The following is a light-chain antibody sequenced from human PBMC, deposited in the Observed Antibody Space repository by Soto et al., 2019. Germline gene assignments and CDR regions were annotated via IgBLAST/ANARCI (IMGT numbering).Light chain of an antibody. CDR2: DNN. CDR3: GTWDSSLSAYV. Sequence: QSVLTQPPSVSAAPGQKVTISCSGSSXNIGNNYVSWYQQLPGTAPKLLIYDNNKRPSGIPDRFSGSKSGTSATLGITGLQIGDEADYYCGTWDSSLSAYVFGTGTKVTVL. J-gene: IGLJ1*01. V-gene: IGLV1-51*01. CDR1: SXNIGNNY.